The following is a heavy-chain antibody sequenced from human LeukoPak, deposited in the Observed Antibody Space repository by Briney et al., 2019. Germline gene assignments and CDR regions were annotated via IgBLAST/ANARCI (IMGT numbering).Heavy chain of an antibody. CDR1: GGTFSSYA. Sequence: ASVKVSCKASGGTFSSYAISWVRQAPGQGLEWMGIINPSGGSTSYAQKFQGRVTMTRDTSTSTVYMELSSLRSEDTAVYYCARDSYRFTSFDYWGQGTLVTVSS. D-gene: IGHD1-14*01. CDR3: ARDSYRFTSFDY. V-gene: IGHV1-46*01. J-gene: IGHJ4*02. CDR2: INPSGGST.